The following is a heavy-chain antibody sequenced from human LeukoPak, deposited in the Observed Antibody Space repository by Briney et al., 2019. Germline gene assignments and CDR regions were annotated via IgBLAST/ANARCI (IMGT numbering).Heavy chain of an antibody. CDR2: ISFDGSAK. CDR3: ARGYSSSYRIDY. CDR1: GFSFSDYA. D-gene: IGHD6-6*01. Sequence: GGSLRLSCAASGFSFSDYAMHWVRQAPGNGLEWVTVISFDGSAKYYSDSVKGRFTISRDNAKNTLYLQMNSLSAEDTAVYYCARGYSSSYRIDYWGQGTLVTVSS. V-gene: IGHV3-30*04. J-gene: IGHJ4*02.